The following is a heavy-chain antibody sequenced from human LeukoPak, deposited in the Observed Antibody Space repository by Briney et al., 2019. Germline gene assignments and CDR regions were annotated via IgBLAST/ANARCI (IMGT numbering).Heavy chain of an antibody. CDR1: GGSISSYY. J-gene: IGHJ4*02. V-gene: IGHV4-59*08. CDR2: IYYSGST. D-gene: IGHD2-2*01. CDR3: ARVDCSGTSCYSPYYFDY. Sequence: SETLSLTCTVSGGSISSYYWSWIRQPPGKGLEWIGYIYYSGSTYCNPSLKSRVTITVDTSKNQFSLKLSSVTAADTAVYYCARVDCSGTSCYSPYYFDYWGQGTLVTVSS.